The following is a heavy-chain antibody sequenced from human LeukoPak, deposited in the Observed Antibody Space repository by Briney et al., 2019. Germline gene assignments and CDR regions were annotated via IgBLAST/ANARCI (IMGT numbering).Heavy chain of an antibody. CDR1: GFTFTNAW. V-gene: IGHV3-15*01. Sequence: GGSLRLSCAASGFTFTNAWMSWVRQAPGKGLEWVGRIKSKIDGGTTDYAAPVKGRFTISRDDSKSTLYLQMNSLKTEDTAVYYCTRVVLVGTTYSYFDYWGQGTLVTVSS. D-gene: IGHD1-26*01. CDR3: TRVVLVGTTYSYFDY. J-gene: IGHJ4*02. CDR2: IKSKIDGGTT.